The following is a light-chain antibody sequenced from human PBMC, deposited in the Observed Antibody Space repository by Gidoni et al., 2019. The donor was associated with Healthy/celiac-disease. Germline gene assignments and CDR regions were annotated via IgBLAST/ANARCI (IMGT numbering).Light chain of an antibody. V-gene: IGKV3-11*01. CDR2: DAS. CDR3: QQRSNWPT. CDR1: QSVSSF. Sequence: EIVLTQSPATLSLSPGDRATLSCRASQSVSSFLAWFQQKPGQAPRLLIYDASNRATGIPARFSVSGSGTDFTLTISSLEPEDFAVYYCQQRSNWPTFGQGTKVEIK. J-gene: IGKJ1*01.